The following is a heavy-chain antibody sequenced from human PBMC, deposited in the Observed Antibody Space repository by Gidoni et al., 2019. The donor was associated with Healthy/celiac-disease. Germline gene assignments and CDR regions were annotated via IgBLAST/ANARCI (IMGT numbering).Heavy chain of an antibody. CDR1: GYSFTSYS. J-gene: IGHJ3*02. CDR2: IYPGDSDT. V-gene: IGHV5-51*01. Sequence: VQLVQSGAEVNKPGEPLKISCKGSGYSFTSYSIGWVRQMPGNGLECLGIIYPGDSDTRYSPSFQGQVTLSADKSIRPAYLQWSSLKASDTAMYYCAGHSASVTGATTGDDAFDIWGQGTMVTVSS. D-gene: IGHD1-20*01. CDR3: AGHSASVTGATTGDDAFDI.